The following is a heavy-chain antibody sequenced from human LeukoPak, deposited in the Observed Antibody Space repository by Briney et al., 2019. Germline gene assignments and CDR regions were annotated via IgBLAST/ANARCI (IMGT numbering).Heavy chain of an antibody. CDR1: GFTFTNAW. J-gene: IGHJ6*03. V-gene: IGHV3-15*01. CDR3: TTETHQDLGYCSRTSCFYYYYMDV. CDR2: IKSKTDGGTT. D-gene: IGHD2-2*01. Sequence: GGSLRLSCAASGFTFTNAWMNWVRQAPGKGLEWVGRIKSKTDGGTTDNAAPVKGRFIISRDDSKNTLYLQMNSLKTEDTAVYYCTTETHQDLGYCSRTSCFYYYYMDVWGKGTTVTVSS.